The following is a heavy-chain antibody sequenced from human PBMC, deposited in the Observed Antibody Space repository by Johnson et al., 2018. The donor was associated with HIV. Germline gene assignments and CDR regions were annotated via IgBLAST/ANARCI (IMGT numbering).Heavy chain of an antibody. V-gene: IGHV3-49*04. CDR1: GFTFSDYT. D-gene: IGHD3-16*01. J-gene: IGHJ3*02. Sequence: VQLVESGGDLVQPGRSLRLSCTASGFTFSDYTMSWVRQAPGKGLEWVGFIRGKPYGGTPEYAASVKGRFTISREDSKSIAYLQINSLRTEDTSIYYCSRDSWGRRPHDTFDIWGQGTMVTVSS. CDR3: SRDSWGRRPHDTFDI. CDR2: IRGKPYGGTP.